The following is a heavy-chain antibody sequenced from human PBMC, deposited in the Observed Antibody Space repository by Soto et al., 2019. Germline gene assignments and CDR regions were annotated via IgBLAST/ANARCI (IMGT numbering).Heavy chain of an antibody. CDR3: ARHIAVSGTRGFDF. V-gene: IGHV4-4*02. CDR2: IYHSGRT. J-gene: IGHJ4*02. Sequence: QVQLQESGPGLMKPSGTLSLTCAVSGGSISTNWWRWVRQPPGKGLEWIGEIYHSGRTNYNPSLETRVTMSVDKSQNHFSLILNSVTAADTAVYYCARHIAVSGTRGFDFWGQGTLVTVSS. CDR1: GGSISTNW. D-gene: IGHD6-19*01.